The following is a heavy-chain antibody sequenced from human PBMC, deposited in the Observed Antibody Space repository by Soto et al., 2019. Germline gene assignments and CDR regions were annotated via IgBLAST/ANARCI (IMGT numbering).Heavy chain of an antibody. CDR2: INPSGGST. D-gene: IGHD4-17*01. Sequence: ASVKVSCKASGYTFTSYYIHWMRQAPGQGLEWMGIINPSGGSTSYPQKFQGRVTMTRDTSTSTVYMELSSLRSEDTAVYYCANENHYEAFDIWGQGTMVTVSS. J-gene: IGHJ3*02. V-gene: IGHV1-46*03. CDR1: GYTFTSYY. CDR3: ANENHYEAFDI.